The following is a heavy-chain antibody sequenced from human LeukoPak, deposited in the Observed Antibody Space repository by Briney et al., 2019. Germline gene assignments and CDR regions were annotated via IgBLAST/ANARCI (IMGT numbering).Heavy chain of an antibody. D-gene: IGHD6-19*01. J-gene: IGHJ4*02. Sequence: GGSLRLSCAASGFTFDDYAMHWVRQAPGKGLEWVSGISWNSGSIGYADSVKGRFTISRDNAKNSLYLQMNSLRAEDMALYYCAKAHLNSGWYGYFDYWGQGTLVTVSS. CDR3: AKAHLNSGWYGYFDY. V-gene: IGHV3-9*03. CDR2: ISWNSGSI. CDR1: GFTFDDYA.